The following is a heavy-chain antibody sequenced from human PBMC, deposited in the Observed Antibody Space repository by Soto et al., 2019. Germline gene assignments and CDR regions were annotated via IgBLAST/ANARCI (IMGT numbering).Heavy chain of an antibody. CDR2: INPNSGGT. CDR3: ARDIVQGYDSSGYGAFDL. CDR1: GYTFTGYY. D-gene: IGHD3-22*01. J-gene: IGHJ3*01. Sequence: ASVKVSCKASGYTFTGYYMHWVRQAPGQGLEWMGWINPNSGGTNYAQKFQGWVTMTRDTSISTAYMELSRLRSDDTAVYYCARDIVQGYDSSGYGAFDLWGQGTMVTVSS. V-gene: IGHV1-2*04.